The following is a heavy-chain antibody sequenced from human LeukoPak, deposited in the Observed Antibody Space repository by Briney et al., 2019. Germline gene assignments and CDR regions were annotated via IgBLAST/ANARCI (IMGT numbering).Heavy chain of an antibody. Sequence: PGGSLRLSCAASGFTFSSYWMSWVRQAPGKGLEWVANIKKDGSEEYYVDSVKGRFTISRDNAKTSLYLQMNSPRAEDTAVYYCARDLSGVTGYTYGRGIDYWGQGTLVTVSS. CDR2: IKKDGSEE. J-gene: IGHJ4*02. CDR3: ARDLSGVTGYTYGRGIDY. D-gene: IGHD5-18*01. V-gene: IGHV3-7*01. CDR1: GFTFSSYW.